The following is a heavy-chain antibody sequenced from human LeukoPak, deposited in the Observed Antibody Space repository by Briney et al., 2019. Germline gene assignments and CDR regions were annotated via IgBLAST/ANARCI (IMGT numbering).Heavy chain of an antibody. V-gene: IGHV1-69*13. D-gene: IGHD2-2*02. J-gene: IGHJ6*03. CDR1: GGTFSSYA. CDR3: ARDIVVVPAAITYYYYMDV. CDR2: IIPIFGTA. Sequence: ASVKVSCKASGGTFSSYAISWVRQAPGQGLEWMGGIIPIFGTANYAQKFQGRVTITADESTSTAYMELSSLRSEDTAVYYCARDIVVVPAAITYYYYMDVWGKGTTVTVSS.